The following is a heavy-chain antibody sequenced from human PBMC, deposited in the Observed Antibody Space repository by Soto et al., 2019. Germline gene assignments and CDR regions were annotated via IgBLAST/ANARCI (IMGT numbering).Heavy chain of an antibody. CDR2: ISYDGSNK. CDR3: AKDRPYCDFWSGYYAVLNGDWFDP. J-gene: IGHJ5*02. V-gene: IGHV3-30*18. CDR1: GFTFSSYG. D-gene: IGHD3-3*01. Sequence: QVQLVESGGGVVQPGRSLRLSCAASGFTFSSYGMHWVRQAPGKGLEWVAVISYDGSNKYYADSVKGRFTISRDNSKNTLYLQMTSLRAEDTSVYYCAKDRPYCDFWSGYYAVLNGDWFDPWGQGTLVTVSS.